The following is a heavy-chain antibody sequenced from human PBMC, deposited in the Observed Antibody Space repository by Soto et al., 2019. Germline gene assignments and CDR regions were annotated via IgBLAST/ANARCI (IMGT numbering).Heavy chain of an antibody. CDR1: GFTFSSYG. J-gene: IGHJ4*02. V-gene: IGHV3-30*18. D-gene: IGHD6-13*01. Sequence: GGSLRLSCAASGFTFSSYGMHWVRQAPGKGLEWVAVISYDGSNKYYAASVKGRFTISRDNSKNTLYLQMNSLRAEDTAVYYCAKDAGGGSSWPLLFDYWGQGTLVTVSS. CDR3: AKDAGGGSSWPLLFDY. CDR2: ISYDGSNK.